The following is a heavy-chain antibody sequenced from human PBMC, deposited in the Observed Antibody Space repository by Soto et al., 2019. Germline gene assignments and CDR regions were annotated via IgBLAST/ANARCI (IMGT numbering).Heavy chain of an antibody. V-gene: IGHV4-59*01. CDR2: IYYSGST. J-gene: IGHJ4*02. Sequence: PSETLSLTCTVSGGSISSYYWSWIRQPPGKGLEWIGYIYYSGSTNYNPSLKSRVTISVDTSKNQFSLKLSSVTAADTAAYYCARGLSTHIAVAGMGYFDSWGQGTLVTVSS. D-gene: IGHD6-19*01. CDR3: ARGLSTHIAVAGMGYFDS. CDR1: GGSISSYY.